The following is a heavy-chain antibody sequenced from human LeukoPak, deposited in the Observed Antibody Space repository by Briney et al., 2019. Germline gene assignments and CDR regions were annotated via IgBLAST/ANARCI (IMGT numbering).Heavy chain of an antibody. Sequence: SETLSLTCAVSGGSISTYYWSWIRQPPGKGLEWIGYIYYSGSTNYNPSLKSRVTISVDTSKNQFSLKLSSVTAADTAVYYCARDKTGTTIQDAFDIWGQGTMVTVSS. V-gene: IGHV4-59*01. J-gene: IGHJ3*02. CDR1: GGSISTYY. CDR3: ARDKTGTTIQDAFDI. CDR2: IYYSGST. D-gene: IGHD1/OR15-1a*01.